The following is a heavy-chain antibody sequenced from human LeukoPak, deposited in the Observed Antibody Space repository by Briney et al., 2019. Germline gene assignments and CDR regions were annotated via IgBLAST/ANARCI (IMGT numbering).Heavy chain of an antibody. J-gene: IGHJ4*02. Sequence: SVKVSCKASGGTFSSYTISWVRQAPGQGLEWMGRIIPILGIANYAQKFQGRVTITADKSTSTAYMELSSLRSEDTAVYYCAKEKDIVATIGAHWGQGTLVTVSS. D-gene: IGHD5-12*01. CDR3: AKEKDIVATIGAH. V-gene: IGHV1-69*04. CDR1: GGTFSSYT. CDR2: IIPILGIA.